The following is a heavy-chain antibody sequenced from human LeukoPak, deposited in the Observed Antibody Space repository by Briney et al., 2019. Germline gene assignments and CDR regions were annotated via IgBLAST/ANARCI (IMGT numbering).Heavy chain of an antibody. Sequence: PGGSLRLSCAASGFTFNTYWINWVRQAPGKGLEWLASINQDGSEKYYVDSVKGRFTISRDNAKNSLYLQMNSLRAEDTAVYYCASTGYYYDSSGYPYYFDYWGQGTLVTVSS. J-gene: IGHJ4*02. CDR3: ASTGYYYDSSGYPYYFDY. V-gene: IGHV3-7*02. CDR1: GFTFNTYW. CDR2: INQDGSEK. D-gene: IGHD3-22*01.